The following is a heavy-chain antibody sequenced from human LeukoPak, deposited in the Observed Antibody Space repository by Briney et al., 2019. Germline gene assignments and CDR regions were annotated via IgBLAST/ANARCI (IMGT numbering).Heavy chain of an antibody. CDR1: GFTFSSYE. CDR3: ARDAGRWALDY. Sequence: GGSLRLSCGASGFTFSSYEMNWVRQAPGKGPEWVSYISSGGHAVYYADSVRGRFTISRDNANNSLYLQIKSLRAEDTAVYYCARDAGRWALDYWGQGALVTVSS. D-gene: IGHD3-10*01. J-gene: IGHJ4*02. V-gene: IGHV3-48*03. CDR2: ISSGGHAV.